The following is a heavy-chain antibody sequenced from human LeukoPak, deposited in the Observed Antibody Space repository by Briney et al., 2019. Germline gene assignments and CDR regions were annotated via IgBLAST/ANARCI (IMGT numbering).Heavy chain of an antibody. V-gene: IGHV6-1*01. D-gene: IGHD6-19*01. Sequence: SQTLSLTCAFSGDSVSSNSAAWNWIRQSPSTGLEWLGRTYYRSKWYNDYAVSVKSRITINPDTSKNQFSLQLNSVTPEDTAVYYCARNLGYSSGWYSPDWFDPWGQGTLVTVSS. CDR2: TYYRSKWYN. J-gene: IGHJ5*02. CDR1: GDSVSSNSAA. CDR3: ARNLGYSSGWYSPDWFDP.